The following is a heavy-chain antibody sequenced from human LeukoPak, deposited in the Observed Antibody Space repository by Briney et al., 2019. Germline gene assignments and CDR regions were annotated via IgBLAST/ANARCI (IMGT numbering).Heavy chain of an antibody. CDR1: GGSISSGGYY. CDR2: IYYSGST. Sequence: TSETLSLTCTVSGGSISSGGYYWSWIRQHPGKGLEWIGYIYYSGSTYYNPSLKSRVTISVDTSKNQFSLKLSSVTAADTAVYYCARQAYYYDSSGYYRPRGRSHAFDIWGQGTMVTVSS. V-gene: IGHV4-31*03. J-gene: IGHJ3*02. CDR3: ARQAYYYDSSGYYRPRGRSHAFDI. D-gene: IGHD3-22*01.